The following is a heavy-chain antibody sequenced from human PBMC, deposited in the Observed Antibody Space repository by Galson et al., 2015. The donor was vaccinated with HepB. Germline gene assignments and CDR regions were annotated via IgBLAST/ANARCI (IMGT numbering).Heavy chain of an antibody. D-gene: IGHD5-12*01. V-gene: IGHV3-30*04. J-gene: IGHJ6*02. CDR2: ISYDGSNK. Sequence: SLRLSCAASGFTFSSYAMHWVRQAPGKGLEWVAVISYDGSNKYYADSVKGRFTISRDNSKNTLYLQMNSLRAEDTAVYYCNRDYDLEKYYYYYYGMDVWGQGTTVTVSS. CDR3: NRDYDLEKYYYYYYGMDV. CDR1: GFTFSSYA.